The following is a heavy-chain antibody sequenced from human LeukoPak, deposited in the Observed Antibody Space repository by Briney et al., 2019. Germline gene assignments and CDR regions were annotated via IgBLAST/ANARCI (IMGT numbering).Heavy chain of an antibody. CDR2: INQSGSA. J-gene: IGHJ4*02. CDR3: ARGRSSGSGHLNY. Sequence: PSETLSLTCAVYGESLSGFYWNWIRQPPGKGLEWIEEINQSGSANYNPSLKSRVTMSVDNFKSHFSLKLTFVTAADTGVYYCARGRSSGSGHLNYWGQGTLVTVSS. D-gene: IGHD6-19*01. CDR1: GESLSGFY. V-gene: IGHV4-34*01.